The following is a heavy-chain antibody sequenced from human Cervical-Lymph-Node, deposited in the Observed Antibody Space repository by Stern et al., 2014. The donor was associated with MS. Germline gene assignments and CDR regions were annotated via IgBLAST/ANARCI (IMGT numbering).Heavy chain of an antibody. V-gene: IGHV4-39*01. Sequence: QLQLQESGPGLVKPSETLSLTCTVSGGSISSSSYYWGWIRQPPGKGLEWIGSMYYSGNTYYNPSLKSRVTIYVDMSKSQFSLKLSSVTAADTAVHYCARRSRNYDTSGYSGYFDFWGQGTLVTVSS. CDR3: ARRSRNYDTSGYSGYFDF. CDR2: MYYSGNT. D-gene: IGHD3-22*01. CDR1: GGSISSSSYY. J-gene: IGHJ4*02.